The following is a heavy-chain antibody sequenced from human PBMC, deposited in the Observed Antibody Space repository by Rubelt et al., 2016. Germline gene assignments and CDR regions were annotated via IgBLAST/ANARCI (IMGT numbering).Heavy chain of an antibody. J-gene: IGHJ4*02. Sequence: QVQLQQWGAGLLKPSETLSLTCAVYGGSFSGYYWSWIRQPPGKGLEWIGEINHSGSTNYNPYLKSRITISVDTSKNQFSLKLSSVTAADTAVYYCARMKGSGSGWDIDYWGQGTLVTVSS. CDR1: GGSFSGYY. CDR2: INHSGST. CDR3: ARMKGSGSGWDIDY. V-gene: IGHV4-34*01. D-gene: IGHD1-26*01.